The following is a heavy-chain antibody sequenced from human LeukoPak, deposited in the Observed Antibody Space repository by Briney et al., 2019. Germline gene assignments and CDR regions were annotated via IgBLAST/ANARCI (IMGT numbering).Heavy chain of an antibody. V-gene: IGHV1-69*05. Sequence: ASVKVSCKASGGTFSSYAISWVRQAPGQGLEWMGGIIPIFGTANYAQKLQGRVTMTTDTSTSTAYMELRSLRSDDTAVYYCARDIKVVAATMVTPWFDPWGQGTLVTVSS. J-gene: IGHJ5*02. CDR1: GGTFSSYA. CDR3: ARDIKVVAATMVTPWFDP. D-gene: IGHD2-15*01. CDR2: IIPIFGTA.